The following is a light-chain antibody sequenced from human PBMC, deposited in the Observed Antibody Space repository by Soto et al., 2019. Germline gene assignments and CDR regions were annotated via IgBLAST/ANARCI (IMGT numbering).Light chain of an antibody. CDR3: QEYGSSRT. V-gene: IGKV3-20*01. CDR2: GAS. CDR1: QSLSNNY. J-gene: IGKJ1*01. Sequence: EIVLTQSPGTLPLSPGERATLSCRASQSLSNNYLAWYQQKPGQPPRLLIYGASSRATGIPDRFSGSGSGTDFTLAISRLEPEDFAVYYCQEYGSSRTFGLGTKVDIK.